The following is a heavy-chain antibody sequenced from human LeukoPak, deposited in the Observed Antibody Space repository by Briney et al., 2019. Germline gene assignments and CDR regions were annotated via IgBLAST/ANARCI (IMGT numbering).Heavy chain of an antibody. CDR2: IYYTGST. D-gene: IGHD2-21*02. J-gene: IGHJ4*02. CDR3: ARAPNCGGDCYSDS. V-gene: IGHV4-59*13. CDR1: GGSISSYY. Sequence: PSETLSLTCTVSGGSISSYYWSWIRQPPGKGLEWIGCIYYTGSTDYNPSLKSRISISLDTSKNQFSLKLTSVTAADTAVYYCARAPNCGGDCYSDSWGQGTLVTVPS.